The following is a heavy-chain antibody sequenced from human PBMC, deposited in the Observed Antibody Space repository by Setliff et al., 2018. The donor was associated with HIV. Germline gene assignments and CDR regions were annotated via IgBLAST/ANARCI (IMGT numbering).Heavy chain of an antibody. V-gene: IGHV3-30*02. CDR3: AKDPGDYYGSGSAFDY. CDR1: GFTFSTYG. Sequence: GESLKISCAASGFTFSTYGMHWVRQAPGKGLEWVAFIRYDGSNKYYLDSVKGRFTISRDNSKNTLYLQMNSLKAEDTAVYYCAKDPGDYYGSGSAFDYWGQGTLFTVSS. J-gene: IGHJ4*02. CDR2: IRYDGSNK. D-gene: IGHD3-10*01.